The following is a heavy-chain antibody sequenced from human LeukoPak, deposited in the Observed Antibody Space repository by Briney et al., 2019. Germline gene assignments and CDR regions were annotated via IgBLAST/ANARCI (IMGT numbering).Heavy chain of an antibody. CDR1: EFTFSSYS. V-gene: IGHV3-21*01. D-gene: IGHD2-2*01. J-gene: IGHJ6*02. Sequence: PGGSLRLSCAASEFTFSSYSMNWVRQAPWKGLEWVSSISSSSSYIYYADSVKGRFTISRDNAKNSLYLQMNSLRAEDTAVYYCARDGTYCSSTSCYPYGMDVWGQGTTVTVS. CDR3: ARDGTYCSSTSCYPYGMDV. CDR2: ISSSSSYI.